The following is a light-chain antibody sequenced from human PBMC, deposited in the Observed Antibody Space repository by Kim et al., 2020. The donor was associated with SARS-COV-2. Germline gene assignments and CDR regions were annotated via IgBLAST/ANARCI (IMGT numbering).Light chain of an antibody. J-gene: IGLJ1*01. CDR2: DNN. Sequence: KVTHSCSGSSSNIVNNYVSWYQQLPGTAPKLLIYDNNKRPSGIPDRFSGSKSGTSATLGITGLQTGDEADYYCGTWDSRLSASYVFGTGTKVTVL. CDR1: SSNIVNNY. CDR3: GTWDSRLSASYV. V-gene: IGLV1-51*01.